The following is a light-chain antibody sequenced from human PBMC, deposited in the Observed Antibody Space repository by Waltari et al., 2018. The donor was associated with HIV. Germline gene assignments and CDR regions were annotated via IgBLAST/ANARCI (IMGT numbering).Light chain of an antibody. Sequence: QSVLTQPPSASGTPGQRVTISCSGSFGGKTVTWYQQLPGTAPKLLMYTNDRRASGVPDRFSGSKSDTSASLAISGLQSEDEADYYCAVWDDSLNGVFGGGTRLTVL. V-gene: IGLV1-44*01. CDR1: FGGKT. J-gene: IGLJ3*02. CDR3: AVWDDSLNGV. CDR2: TND.